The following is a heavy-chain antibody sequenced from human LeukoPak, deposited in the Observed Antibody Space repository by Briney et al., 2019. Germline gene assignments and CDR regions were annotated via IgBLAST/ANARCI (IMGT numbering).Heavy chain of an antibody. J-gene: IGHJ4*02. CDR2: ITPIFGTA. D-gene: IGHD5-24*01. CDR3: ARESRDGYNQRRYFDY. CDR1: GGTFSSYA. Sequence: ASVKVSCKASGGTFSSYAISWVRQAPGQGLEWMGGITPIFGTANYAQKFQGRVTITADESTSTAYMELSSLRSEDTAVYYCARESRDGYNQRRYFDYWGQGTLVTVSS. V-gene: IGHV1-69*01.